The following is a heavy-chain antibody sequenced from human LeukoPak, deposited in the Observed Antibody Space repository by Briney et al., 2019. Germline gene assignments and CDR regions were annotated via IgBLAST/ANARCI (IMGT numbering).Heavy chain of an antibody. CDR3: AGASIAVAGSYDL. D-gene: IGHD6-19*01. CDR2: IYHSGST. J-gene: IGHJ2*01. V-gene: IGHV4-4*02. Sequence: PSGTLSLTCAVSGGSISSGNWWSWVRQPPGKGLEWIGEIYHSGSTNYNPSLKSRVTISVDKSKNQFSLKLSSVTAADTAVYYCAGASIAVAGSYDLWGRGTLVTVSS. CDR1: GGSISSGNW.